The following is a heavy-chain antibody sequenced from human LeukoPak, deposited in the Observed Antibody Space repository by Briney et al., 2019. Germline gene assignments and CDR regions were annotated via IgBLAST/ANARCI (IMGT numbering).Heavy chain of an antibody. D-gene: IGHD3-16*01. V-gene: IGHV4-59*01. J-gene: IGHJ4*02. CDR3: ARGRGAFGDFAY. Sequence: PSETLSLTCTVSGDSISSYYWSWIRQPPGKGLEWIGYIYYSGSTNYNPSLKSRVTISVDTSKKQFFLKLSSVTAADTAVYYCARGRGAFGDFAYWGQGTLVTVSS. CDR1: GDSISSYY. CDR2: IYYSGST.